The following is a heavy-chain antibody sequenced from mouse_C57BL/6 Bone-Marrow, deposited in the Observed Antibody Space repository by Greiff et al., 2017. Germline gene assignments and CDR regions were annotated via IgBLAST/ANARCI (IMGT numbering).Heavy chain of an antibody. Sequence: EVKLMESGGGLVQPGGSLSLSCAASGFTFTDYYMSWVRQPPGKALAWLGFIRNKANGYTTEYSASVKGRFTISRDNSQSILYLQMNALRAEDSATYYCASSWYFDVWGTGTTVTVSS. V-gene: IGHV7-3*01. J-gene: IGHJ1*03. CDR1: GFTFTDYY. CDR3: ASSWYFDV. CDR2: IRNKANGYTT.